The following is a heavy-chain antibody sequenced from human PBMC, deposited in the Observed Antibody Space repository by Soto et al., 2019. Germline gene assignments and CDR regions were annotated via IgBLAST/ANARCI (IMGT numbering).Heavy chain of an antibody. CDR1: GSSSRNYY. CDR3: TRVGGYYGDYPNFHY. J-gene: IGHJ4*01. Sequence: SETLSLTCGVSGSSSRNYYWTWIRQPPGKGLEWIGNIYYNGSTNYNPSLKGRVFISVDSSRRQLSLRLNSLTAADTAVYYCTRVGGYYGDYPNFHYRGPGALVTVSS. V-gene: IGHV4-59*01. D-gene: IGHD4-17*01. CDR2: IYYNGST.